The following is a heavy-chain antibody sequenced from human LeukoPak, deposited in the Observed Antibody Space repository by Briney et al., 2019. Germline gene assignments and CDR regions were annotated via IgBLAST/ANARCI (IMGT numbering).Heavy chain of an antibody. J-gene: IGHJ4*02. CDR1: GYTFTSYD. CDR2: IRAYNGNT. CDR3: ARDRSPYCSGGSCSSDY. Sequence: GASVKVSCKSSGYTFTSYDINWVRQPTGQGLEWMGCIRAYNGNTNYEQELQGRVTMTTDTSTSTAYMELRSLRSDDTAVYYCARDRSPYCSGGSCSSDYWGQGTLVTVSS. V-gene: IGHV1-18*01. D-gene: IGHD2-15*01.